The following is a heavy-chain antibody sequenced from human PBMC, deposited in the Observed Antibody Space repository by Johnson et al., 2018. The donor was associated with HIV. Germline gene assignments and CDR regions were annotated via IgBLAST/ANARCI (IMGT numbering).Heavy chain of an antibody. CDR1: GFTFSSYW. J-gene: IGHJ3*02. Sequence: VQLVESGGGLVQPGGSLRLSCAASGFTFSSYWMSWVRQAPGKGLEWVAHLKQDGREKYYVDSVKGRFTISRENAKNSLYLQMNSLRAEDTAVYYCARVPEGDDDAFDIWGQGTMVTVSS. V-gene: IGHV3-7*01. CDR2: LKQDGREK. CDR3: ARVPEGDDDAFDI. D-gene: IGHD2-21*01.